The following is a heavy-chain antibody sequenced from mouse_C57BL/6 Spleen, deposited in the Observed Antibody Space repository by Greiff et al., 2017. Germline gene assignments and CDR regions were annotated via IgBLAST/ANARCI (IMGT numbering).Heavy chain of an antibody. Sequence: EVQRVESGAELVRPGASVKLSCTASGFNIKDYYMHWVKQRPEQGLEWIGRIDPEDGDTEYAPKFQGKATMTADTSSNTAYLQLSSLTSEDTAVYYCTAGGYDGPWFAYWGQGTLVTVSA. V-gene: IGHV14-1*01. CDR3: TAGGYDGPWFAY. CDR2: IDPEDGDT. CDR1: GFNIKDYY. J-gene: IGHJ3*01. D-gene: IGHD2-2*01.